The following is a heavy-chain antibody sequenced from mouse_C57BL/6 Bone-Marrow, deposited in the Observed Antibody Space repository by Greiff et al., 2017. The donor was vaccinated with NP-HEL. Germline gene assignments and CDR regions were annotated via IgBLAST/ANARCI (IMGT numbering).Heavy chain of an antibody. CDR1: GYTFTDYN. Sequence: VQLQQSGPELVKPGASVKMSCKASGYTFTDYNMHWVKQSPGKSLEWIGYINPNNGDTSYNQKFKGKATLTVNKSSSTAYMELRSLTSEDAAVYYCARDLYGSSWDYFDYWGQGTTLTVSS. D-gene: IGHD1-1*01. CDR3: ARDLYGSSWDYFDY. CDR2: INPNNGDT. J-gene: IGHJ2*01. V-gene: IGHV1-22*01.